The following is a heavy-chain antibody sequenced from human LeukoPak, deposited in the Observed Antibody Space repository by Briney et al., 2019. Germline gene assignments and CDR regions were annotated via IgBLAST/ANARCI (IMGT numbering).Heavy chain of an antibody. J-gene: IGHJ4*02. V-gene: IGHV3-21*01. CDR2: ISSSSSYI. CDR1: GFTFSSYS. CDR3: ASPGSIVVVPAAIFTYYFDY. Sequence: GGSLRLSCAASGFTFSSYSMNWVRQAPGKGLEWVSSISSSSSYIYYEDSVKGRFTISRDNAKNSLYLQMNSLRAEDTAVYYCASPGSIVVVPAAIFTYYFDYWGQGTLVTVTS. D-gene: IGHD2-2*02.